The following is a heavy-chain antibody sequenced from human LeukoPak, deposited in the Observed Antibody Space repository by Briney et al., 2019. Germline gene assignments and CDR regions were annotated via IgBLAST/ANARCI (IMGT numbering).Heavy chain of an antibody. Sequence: PGGSLRLSCAASGFTFSSYSMNWVRQAPGKGLEWVSSISSSSSYIYYADSVKGRFTISRDNAKNSLYMQMNSLIAEDTAVYDCASWENGGGWYDAFDIWGQGTMVTVSS. CDR1: GFTFSSYS. J-gene: IGHJ3*02. CDR2: ISSSSSYI. D-gene: IGHD6-19*01. CDR3: ASWENGGGWYDAFDI. V-gene: IGHV3-21*01.